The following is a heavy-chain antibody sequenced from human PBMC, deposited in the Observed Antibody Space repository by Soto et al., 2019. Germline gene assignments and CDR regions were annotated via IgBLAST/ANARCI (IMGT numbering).Heavy chain of an antibody. Sequence: SVKVSCKASGGTFSSYTISWVRQAPGQGIEWMGRIIPILGIANYAQKFQGRVTITADKSTSTAYMELSSLRSEDTAVYYCARVLVRGVQNAFDIWGQGTMVTVSS. CDR3: ARVLVRGVQNAFDI. CDR1: GGTFSSYT. CDR2: IIPILGIA. D-gene: IGHD3-10*01. V-gene: IGHV1-69*02. J-gene: IGHJ3*02.